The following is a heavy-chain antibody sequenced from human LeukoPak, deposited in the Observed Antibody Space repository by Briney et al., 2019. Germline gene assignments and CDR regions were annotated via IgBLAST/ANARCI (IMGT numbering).Heavy chain of an antibody. V-gene: IGHV3-21*01. Sequence: GGSLRVSCAASGFTFSSFSMNWVRQAPGKGLEWVSSISSSSNYIYYADSVRGRFTISRDNAKNSLSLQTNSLRVEDTAVYYCARDLDGDYGWHFDLWGRGTLVTVSS. CDR2: ISSSSNYI. CDR1: GFTFSSFS. CDR3: ARDLDGDYGWHFDL. D-gene: IGHD4-17*01. J-gene: IGHJ2*01.